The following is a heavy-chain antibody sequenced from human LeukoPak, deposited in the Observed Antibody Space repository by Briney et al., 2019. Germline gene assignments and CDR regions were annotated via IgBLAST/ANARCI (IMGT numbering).Heavy chain of an antibody. CDR1: GLTFSSYW. CDR2: VKQDGSEK. CDR3: ARVAYYYDSSGYSPHFDY. D-gene: IGHD3-22*01. Sequence: GGSLRLSCAASGLTFSSYWMSWVRQAPGKGLEWVANVKQDGSEKYYVDSVKGRFTISRDNAKNSLYLQMNSLRAEDTAVYYCARVAYYYDSSGYSPHFDYWGQGTLVTVSS. V-gene: IGHV3-7*01. J-gene: IGHJ4*02.